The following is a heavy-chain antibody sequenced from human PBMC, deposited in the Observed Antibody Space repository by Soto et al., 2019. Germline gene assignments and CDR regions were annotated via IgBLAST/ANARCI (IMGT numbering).Heavy chain of an antibody. D-gene: IGHD3-10*01. Sequence: QMQLVQSGPEVKKPGTSVKVSCKASGFTFTSSAVQWLRQARGQRLEWIGWIVVGSGNTNYGQKFQERVTITSDMSTSTAYMELSSLSAEDTAVDYSAGDLFNGAWFGAFAIGGHVTMVTVSS. J-gene: IGHJ3*02. CDR2: IVVGSGNT. CDR1: GFTFTSSA. CDR3: AGDLFNGAWFGAFAI. V-gene: IGHV1-58*01.